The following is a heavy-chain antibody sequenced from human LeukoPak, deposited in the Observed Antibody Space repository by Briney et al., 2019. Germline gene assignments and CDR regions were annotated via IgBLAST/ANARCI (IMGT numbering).Heavy chain of an antibody. Sequence: GGSLRLSCAASGFTVSSNYMTWIRQARGKGLEWVSVTYSGGSTYYADSVKGRFTISRDNAKNSLYLQMNSLRAEDTAVYYCARDLTYRIFDYWGQGTLVTVSS. J-gene: IGHJ4*02. V-gene: IGHV3-66*01. CDR2: TYSGGST. CDR1: GFTVSSNY. CDR3: ARDLTYRIFDY. D-gene: IGHD3-16*02.